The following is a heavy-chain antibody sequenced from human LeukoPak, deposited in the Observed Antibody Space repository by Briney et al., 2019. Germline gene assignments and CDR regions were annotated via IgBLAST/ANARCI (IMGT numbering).Heavy chain of an antibody. Sequence: GGSLRLSCAASGFTFSNYAMSWVRQAPGKGLEWVSGIGASGDSTYYADSVKGRFTISRDNSKNTLYLQMRSLRAEDTAVYYCAKRSDIVVVSAAIVPDYWGQGTLVTVSS. J-gene: IGHJ4*02. CDR3: AKRSDIVVVSAAIVPDY. D-gene: IGHD2-2*01. CDR1: GFTFSNYA. V-gene: IGHV3-23*01. CDR2: IGASGDST.